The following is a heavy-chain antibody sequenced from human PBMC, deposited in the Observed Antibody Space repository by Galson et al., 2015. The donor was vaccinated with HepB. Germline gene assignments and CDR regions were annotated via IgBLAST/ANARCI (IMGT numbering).Heavy chain of an antibody. Sequence: ETLSLTCTVSGGSISSSSYYWGWIRQPPGKGLEWIGSIYHSGSTYYNPSLKSRVTISVDTSKNQFSLKLSSVTAADTAVYYCARDDSSGYYYFSTYYYGMDVWGQGTTVTVSS. J-gene: IGHJ6*02. D-gene: IGHD3-22*01. CDR3: ARDDSSGYYYFSTYYYGMDV. V-gene: IGHV4-39*01. CDR2: IYHSGST. CDR1: GGSISSSSYY.